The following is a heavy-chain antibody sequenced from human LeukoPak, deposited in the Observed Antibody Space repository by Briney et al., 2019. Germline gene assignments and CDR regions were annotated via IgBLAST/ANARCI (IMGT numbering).Heavy chain of an antibody. J-gene: IGHJ4*02. CDR3: ARSDIVVVPAAMGFDY. V-gene: IGHV1-2*02. D-gene: IGHD2-2*01. Sequence: ASVKVSCKASGYTFTGYYMHWVRQAPGQGLEWMGWINPNSGGTNYAQKFQGRVTMTRDTSISTAYMELRSLRSDDTAVYYCARSDIVVVPAAMGFDYWGQGTLVTVSS. CDR2: INPNSGGT. CDR1: GYTFTGYY.